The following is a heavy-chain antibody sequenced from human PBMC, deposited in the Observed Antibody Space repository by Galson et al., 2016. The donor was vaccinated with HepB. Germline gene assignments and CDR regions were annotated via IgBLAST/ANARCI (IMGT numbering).Heavy chain of an antibody. V-gene: IGHV3-7*01. CDR3: AREKRKIRFLEWLFGPSLDY. D-gene: IGHD3-3*01. CDR2: IKQDGSEK. J-gene: IGHJ4*02. Sequence: SLRLSCAASGFTFSSYWMTWVRQAPGKGLEWVANIKQDGSEKYSVDSVKGRFTISRDNAKDSLYLQMNSLRAEDTAEYYCAREKRKIRFLEWLFGPSLDYVGQGTLVTVSS. CDR1: GFTFSSYW.